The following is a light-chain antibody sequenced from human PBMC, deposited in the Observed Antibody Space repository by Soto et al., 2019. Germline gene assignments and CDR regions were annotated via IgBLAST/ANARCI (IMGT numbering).Light chain of an antibody. CDR1: QSLLHSDGKTY. Sequence: GMTQTPRSVSVTPGQRASISCQSSQSLLHSDGKTYFYWYLQMPCQPPQLVIYEDSNRSSGMPDRVRGRGSGTDFTLRISRVEAEDVGIYYCMQSIQLPWTFGQGTKVNIK. CDR2: EDS. J-gene: IGKJ1*01. V-gene: IGKV2D-29*01. CDR3: MQSIQLPWT.